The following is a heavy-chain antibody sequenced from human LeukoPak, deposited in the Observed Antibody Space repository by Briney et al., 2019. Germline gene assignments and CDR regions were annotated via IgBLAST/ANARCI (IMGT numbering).Heavy chain of an antibody. CDR3: VRDELDTVLVTRGFDP. Sequence: PSETLSLTCTVSGGSISSYYWSWIRQPPGKGLEWIGYIYYSGSTNYNPSLKSRVTISVDTSKNQFSLKLSSVTAADTAVYYCVRDELDTVLVTRGFDPWGQGTLVTVSS. J-gene: IGHJ5*02. CDR1: GGSISSYY. V-gene: IGHV4-59*01. CDR2: IYYSGST. D-gene: IGHD5-18*01.